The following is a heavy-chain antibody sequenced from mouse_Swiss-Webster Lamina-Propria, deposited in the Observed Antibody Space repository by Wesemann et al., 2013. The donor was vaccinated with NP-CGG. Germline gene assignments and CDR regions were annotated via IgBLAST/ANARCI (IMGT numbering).Heavy chain of an antibody. CDR3: TRDRDGNAWFAY. V-gene: IGHV5-6-4*01. Sequence: LEWVATISSGGSYTYYPDSVKGRFTISRDNAKNTLYLQMSSLKSEDTAMYYCTRDRDGNAWFAYWGQGTLVTVSA. D-gene: IGHD2-1*01. CDR2: ISSGGSYT. J-gene: IGHJ3*01.